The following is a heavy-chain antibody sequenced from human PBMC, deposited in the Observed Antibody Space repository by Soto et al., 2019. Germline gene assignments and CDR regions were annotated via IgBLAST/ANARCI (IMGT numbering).Heavy chain of an antibody. V-gene: IGHV4-59*01. J-gene: IGHJ5*02. CDR3: ARDVVGAANWFDP. Sequence: QVQLQESGPGLVKPSETLSLTCTVSGGSISSYYWSWIRQPPGKGLEWIGYIYYSGSTNYNPSLKSRVTISVDTSKTQFSLKLSSVTAADTAVYYCARDVVGAANWFDPWGQGTLVTVSS. D-gene: IGHD1-26*01. CDR2: IYYSGST. CDR1: GGSISSYY.